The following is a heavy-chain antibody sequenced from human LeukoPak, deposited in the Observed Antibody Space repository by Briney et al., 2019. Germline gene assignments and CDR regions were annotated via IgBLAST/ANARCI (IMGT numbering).Heavy chain of an antibody. V-gene: IGHV5-51*01. CDR1: GYSFTSYW. J-gene: IGHJ4*02. D-gene: IGHD6-6*01. CDR3: ARQGRSSIAARTANY. CDR2: IYPGDSDT. Sequence: GESLKISCKGSGYSFTSYWIGWVRQMPGKGLEWMGIIYPGDSDTRYSPSFQGQVTISADKSISTAYLQWSSLEASDTAMYYCARQGRSSIAARTANYWGQGTLVTVSS.